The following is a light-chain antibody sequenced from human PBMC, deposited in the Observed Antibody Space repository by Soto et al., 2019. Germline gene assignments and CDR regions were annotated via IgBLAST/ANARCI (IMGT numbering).Light chain of an antibody. J-gene: IGKJ4*01. V-gene: IGKV1-12*01. CDR2: AAS. Sequence: DLQMTQSPSSVSASVGDRVTITCRASQGASSWLAWYQQKPGKAPNLLIYAASSLQSGVPSRFSGSGSGTDFTLTISSLQPEDVATYYCQQTNRFPLAFGGGTKVEIK. CDR1: QGASSW. CDR3: QQTNRFPLA.